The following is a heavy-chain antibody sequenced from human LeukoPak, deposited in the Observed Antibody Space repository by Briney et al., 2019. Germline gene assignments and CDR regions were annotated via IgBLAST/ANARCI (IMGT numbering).Heavy chain of an antibody. V-gene: IGHV1-69*04. CDR2: IIPILGIA. CDR1: GGTFSSYA. Sequence: SVKVSCKASGGTFSSYAISWVRQAPGQGLEWMGRIIPILGIANYAQKFQGRVTITADKSTSTAYMELSSLRCEDTAVYYWARPLENNYVDSTIDYWGQGTLVTVSS. D-gene: IGHD4-11*01. CDR3: ARPLENNYVDSTIDY. J-gene: IGHJ4*02.